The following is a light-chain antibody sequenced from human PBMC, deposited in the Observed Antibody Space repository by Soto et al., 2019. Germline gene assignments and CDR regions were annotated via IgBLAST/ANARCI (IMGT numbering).Light chain of an antibody. CDR2: SNH. CDR3: AAWDDSVTVYV. J-gene: IGLJ1*01. Sequence: QSALTQPPSASGTPGQRVSISCSGSSSNIGSNPVNWYQQLPGMAPKLLMFSNHQRPSGVPDRFSGSKSCTSASLAIIGLHSEEEADYYCAAWDDSVTVYVFGTGTKVTVL. V-gene: IGLV1-44*01. CDR1: SSNIGSNP.